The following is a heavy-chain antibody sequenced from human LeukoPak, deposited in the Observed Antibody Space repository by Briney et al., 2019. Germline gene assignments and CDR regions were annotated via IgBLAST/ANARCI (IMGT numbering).Heavy chain of an antibody. CDR3: ATNYRYGSVGFDI. D-gene: IGHD3-10*01. CDR1: GGSLSGYY. Sequence: SETLSLTCAVSGGSLSGYYWTWIRQPPGKGLEWIGEINHSGSTNYNPSLKSRVTISVDTSKNQFSLKLSSVTAADTAVYYCATNYRYGSVGFDIWGQGTMVTVSS. V-gene: IGHV4-34*01. J-gene: IGHJ3*02. CDR2: INHSGST.